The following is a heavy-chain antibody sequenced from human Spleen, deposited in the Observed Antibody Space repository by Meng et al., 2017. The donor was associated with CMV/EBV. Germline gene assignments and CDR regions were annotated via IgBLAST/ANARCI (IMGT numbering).Heavy chain of an antibody. V-gene: IGHV4-59*01. CDR1: GGSISSYY. J-gene: IGHJ4*02. CDR3: ASSDFWSGYFAFDY. Sequence: LRLSCTVSGGSISSYYWSWIRQPPGKGLEWIGYIYYSGSTNYNPSLKSRVTISIDTSKNQFSLKLSSVTAADTAVYYCASSDFWSGYFAFDYWGQGTLVTVSS. CDR2: IYYSGST. D-gene: IGHD3-3*01.